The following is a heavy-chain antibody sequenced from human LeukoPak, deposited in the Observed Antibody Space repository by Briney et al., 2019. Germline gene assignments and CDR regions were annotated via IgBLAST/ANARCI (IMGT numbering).Heavy chain of an antibody. D-gene: IGHD5-18*01. CDR1: GFTFSSYS. CDR3: ARVQRGYSYNPLGYYYYYMDV. V-gene: IGHV3-21*01. Sequence: GGSLRLSCAASGFTFSSYSMNWVRQAPAKGLEGVSSISSSSSYIYYADSVKGRFTISRDNSKNTLYLQMNSLRAEDTAVYYCARVQRGYSYNPLGYYYYYMDVWGKGTTVTVSS. CDR2: ISSSSSYI. J-gene: IGHJ6*03.